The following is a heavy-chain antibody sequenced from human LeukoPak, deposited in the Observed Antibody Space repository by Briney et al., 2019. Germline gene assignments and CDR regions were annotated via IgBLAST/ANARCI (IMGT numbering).Heavy chain of an antibody. CDR3: ARDTGNYHYYYGMDV. CDR1: GGSISSYY. V-gene: IGHV4-59*01. Sequence: SETLSLTCTVSGGSISSYYWSWIRQPPGKGLEWIGYIYYSGSTNYNPSLKSRVTISVDTSKNQFSLKLSSVTAADTAVYYCARDTGNYHYYYGMDVWGQGTTVTVSS. D-gene: IGHD2-8*02. J-gene: IGHJ6*02. CDR2: IYYSGST.